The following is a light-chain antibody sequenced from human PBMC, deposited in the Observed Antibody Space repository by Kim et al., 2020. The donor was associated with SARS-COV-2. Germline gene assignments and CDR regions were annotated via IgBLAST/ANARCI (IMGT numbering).Light chain of an antibody. Sequence: GQTVRITCQGDSLRSYYASWYQQKPGQAPVLVIYGKNNRPSGIPDRFSGSSSGNTASLTITGAQAEDEADYYCNSRDSSGNRDVVFGGGTQLTVL. CDR1: SLRSYY. CDR3: NSRDSSGNRDVV. CDR2: GKN. V-gene: IGLV3-19*01. J-gene: IGLJ2*01.